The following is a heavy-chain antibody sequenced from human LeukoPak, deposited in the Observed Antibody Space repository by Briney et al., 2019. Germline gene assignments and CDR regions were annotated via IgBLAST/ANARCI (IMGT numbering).Heavy chain of an antibody. D-gene: IGHD4-17*01. CDR3: ARVGHYGRGFAFDI. Sequence: ASVKVSCKTSGFTFTGYYVHWIRQAPGQGLEWMGRINPNSGETIYTERFQGRVTMTRDTSISTAYMELSSLRSDDTAVYYCARVGHYGRGFAFDIWGQGTMVTVSS. V-gene: IGHV1-2*06. CDR1: GFTFTGYY. CDR2: INPNSGET. J-gene: IGHJ3*02.